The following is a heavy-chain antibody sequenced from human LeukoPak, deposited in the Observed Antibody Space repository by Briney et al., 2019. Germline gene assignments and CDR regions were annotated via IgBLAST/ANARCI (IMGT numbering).Heavy chain of an antibody. J-gene: IGHJ6*02. Sequence: SETLSLTCTASGGSISSYYWSWIRQPAGKGLEWIGRIYTSGSTNYNPSLKSRVTMSVDTSKNQSSLKLSSVTAADTAVYYCARVSSSSWYESGGYYYGMDVWGQGTTVTVSS. CDR1: GGSISSYY. V-gene: IGHV4-4*07. D-gene: IGHD6-13*01. CDR2: IYTSGST. CDR3: ARVSSSSWYESGGYYYGMDV.